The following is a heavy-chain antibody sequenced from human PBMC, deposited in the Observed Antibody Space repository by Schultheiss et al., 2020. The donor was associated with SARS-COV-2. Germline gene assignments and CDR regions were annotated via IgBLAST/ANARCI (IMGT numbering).Heavy chain of an antibody. V-gene: IGHV4-59*12. CDR2: IYYSGST. CDR1: GGSFSGYY. D-gene: IGHD2-2*01. J-gene: IGHJ6*03. Sequence: SETLSLTCAVYGGSFSGYYWSWIRQPAGKGLEWIGYIYYSGSTNYNPSLKSRVTISVDTSKNQFSLKLSSVTAADTAVYYCARGFLGYCSSTSCSYYYYYMDVWGKGTTVTVSS. CDR3: ARGFLGYCSSTSCSYYYYYMDV.